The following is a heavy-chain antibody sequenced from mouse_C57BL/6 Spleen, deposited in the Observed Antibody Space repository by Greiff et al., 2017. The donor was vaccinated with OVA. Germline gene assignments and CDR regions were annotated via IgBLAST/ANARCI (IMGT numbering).Heavy chain of an antibody. CDR3: VRDYGSSSGAY. CDR2: IRSKSSNYAT. Sequence: EVQRVASVGGFVQPNASLNLSCAASGFTFTTYSMHWVRQAPGPGLDWVARIRSKSSNYATYYAVSVKDRFTISRDDSQSMLYLQMNNLKTEDTAMYYCVRDYGSSSGAYWGQGTLVTVSA. D-gene: IGHD1-1*01. CDR1: GFTFTTYS. V-gene: IGHV10-3*01. J-gene: IGHJ3*01.